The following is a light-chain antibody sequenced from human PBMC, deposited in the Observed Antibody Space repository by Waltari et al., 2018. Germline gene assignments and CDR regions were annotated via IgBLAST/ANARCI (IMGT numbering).Light chain of an antibody. CDR2: KAS. V-gene: IGKV1-5*03. J-gene: IGKJ1*01. Sequence: DIQMTQSPSTLSVSVGDRVTITCRASQNVNRGLAWYQQKPGKAPTLLIYKASSLESGVPSRFSGSGSGTEFTLTISSLQADDFATYYCQHYNGDSRTFGQGTKVEIK. CDR1: QNVNRG. CDR3: QHYNGDSRT.